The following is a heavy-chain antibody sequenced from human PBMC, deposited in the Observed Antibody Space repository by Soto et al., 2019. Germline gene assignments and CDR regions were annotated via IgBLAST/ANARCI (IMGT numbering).Heavy chain of an antibody. V-gene: IGHV1-46*01. D-gene: IGHD2-21*02. CDR1: SYRFINYY. J-gene: IGHJ4*02. Sequence: GASVKASCNASSYRFINYYMHWVRQAPAQGLEWMGVRNPSRGSTSYAQKFQGRGTRTRDTPTSTVYMELSSLRSDVMAVYYCARLAPVTRPYYFDYWGKGTLVTVSS. CDR2: RNPSRGST. CDR3: ARLAPVTRPYYFDY.